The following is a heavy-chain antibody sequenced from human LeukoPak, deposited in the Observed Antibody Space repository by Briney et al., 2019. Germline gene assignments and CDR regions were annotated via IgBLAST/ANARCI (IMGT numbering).Heavy chain of an antibody. CDR3: ARETPRRGETRDGYR. CDR1: GFTFDDYG. D-gene: IGHD5-24*01. V-gene: IGHV3-20*04. Sequence: GGSVRLSCAASGFTFDDYGMSWVRQAPGKGLEWVSGINWNGGSTGYADSVKGRFTISRDNAKNSLYLQMNSLRAEDTAVYYCARETPRRGETRDGYRWGQGTLVTVSS. CDR2: INWNGGST. J-gene: IGHJ4*02.